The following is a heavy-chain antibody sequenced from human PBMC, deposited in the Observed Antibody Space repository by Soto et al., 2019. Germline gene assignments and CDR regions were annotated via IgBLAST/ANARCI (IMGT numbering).Heavy chain of an antibody. CDR2: IWSDGSQK. Sequence: QVQLVESGGGVVQPGRSLRLSCAASGFTFSNYGMHWVRQAPGKGLGWVSLIWSDGSQKDYGDAVKGRFTISRDNSKNTMYLQMNSLRPEDTAVYYCARGDSSGWTKDYWGQGPLVTVSS. D-gene: IGHD6-19*01. V-gene: IGHV3-33*01. J-gene: IGHJ4*02. CDR1: GFTFSNYG. CDR3: ARGDSSGWTKDY.